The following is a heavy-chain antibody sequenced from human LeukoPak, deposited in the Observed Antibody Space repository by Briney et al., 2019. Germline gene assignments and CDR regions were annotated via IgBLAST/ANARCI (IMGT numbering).Heavy chain of an antibody. J-gene: IGHJ4*02. CDR2: ISYDGSNK. D-gene: IGHD3-9*01. CDR3: AKERATGYYHGIFDY. CDR1: GFTFSSYA. Sequence: GGSLRLSCAASGFTFSSYAMHWVRQAPGKGLEGVAVISYDGSNKYYADSMKGRFTISRDNSKNTLYLQMNSLRAEDTAVYYCAKERATGYYHGIFDYWGQGTLVTVSS. V-gene: IGHV3-30-3*01.